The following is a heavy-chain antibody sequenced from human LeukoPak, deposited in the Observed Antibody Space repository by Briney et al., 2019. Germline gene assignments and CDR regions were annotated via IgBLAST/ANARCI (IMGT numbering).Heavy chain of an antibody. CDR3: ARGFTGTTYPFYYYYMDV. J-gene: IGHJ6*03. CDR1: GFTFSGYE. D-gene: IGHD1-1*01. CDR2: ISSSGSTI. V-gene: IGHV3-48*03. Sequence: GGSLRLSCAASGFTFSGYEMNWVRQAPGKGLEWVSYISSSGSTIYYADSVKGRFTISRDNAMNSLYLQMNSLRAEDTAVYYCARGFTGTTYPFYYYYMDVWGKGTTVTVSS.